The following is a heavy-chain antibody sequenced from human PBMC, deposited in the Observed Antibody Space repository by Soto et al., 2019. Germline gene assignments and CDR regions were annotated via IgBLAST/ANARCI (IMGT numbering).Heavy chain of an antibody. CDR1: GYTFSSYS. CDR3: ARVYPSMVRGVTFGKYYYYAMDV. CDR2: FSAYNGNT. V-gene: IGHV1-18*01. D-gene: IGHD3-10*01. J-gene: IGHJ6*02. Sequence: QVQLVQSGAEVKKPGASVKVSCKASGYTFSSYSITWVRQVPGQGLEWMGWFSAYNGNTKYTEKFQGRVTITTDTSTSTAYMELRSLTSDDTAVYYCARVYPSMVRGVTFGKYYYYAMDVWGQGTTVTVSS.